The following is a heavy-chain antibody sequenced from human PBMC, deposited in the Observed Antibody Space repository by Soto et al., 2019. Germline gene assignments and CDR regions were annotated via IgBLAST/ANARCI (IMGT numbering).Heavy chain of an antibody. CDR2: IYWDNDK. CDR3: AHRRVDSSGLWSCGAFDI. CDR1: GFSLSTSGVG. V-gene: IGHV2-5*02. Sequence: QITLKESGPTLVKPTQTLTLTCTFSGFSLSTSGVGVGWIRQPPGKALECLALIYWDNDKRYSPSLRSRLTVTKDTSKNQVVLTMTNMDPVDTATYYCAHRRVDSSGLWSCGAFDIWGQGTMVTVSS. D-gene: IGHD3-22*01. J-gene: IGHJ3*02.